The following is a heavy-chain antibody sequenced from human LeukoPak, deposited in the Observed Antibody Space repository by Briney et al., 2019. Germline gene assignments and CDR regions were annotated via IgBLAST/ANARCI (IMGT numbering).Heavy chain of an antibody. V-gene: IGHV3-11*01. Sequence: PGGSLRLSCAASGFTFSDFYMSWIRQAPGKGLEWVSYITSAGRAIYYADSVQGRFTISRDNARNSLYLQMNGLRAEDTAVYYCASDIVATSGDSWGQGTLVTVSS. CDR1: GFTFSDFY. CDR3: ASDIVATSGDS. D-gene: IGHD5-12*01. J-gene: IGHJ5*01. CDR2: ITSAGRAI.